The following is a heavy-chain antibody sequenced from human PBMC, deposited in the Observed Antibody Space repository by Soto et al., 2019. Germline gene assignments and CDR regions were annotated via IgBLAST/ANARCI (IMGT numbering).Heavy chain of an antibody. V-gene: IGHV4-59*08. CDR2: VYNTGGT. CDR3: VRQGIGNLHGLVDV. D-gene: IGHD1-1*01. J-gene: IGHJ6*02. CDR1: SGPSSSHN. Sequence: QVHLQQSGPGLVKPSETLSLSCTVSSGPSSSHNWGWIRQSPGRGLEWIGYVYNTGGTCYNPSLKSRVTISADTSANHISLTLSSVTAADTAIYYCVRQGIGNLHGLVDVWGQGTTVSVSS.